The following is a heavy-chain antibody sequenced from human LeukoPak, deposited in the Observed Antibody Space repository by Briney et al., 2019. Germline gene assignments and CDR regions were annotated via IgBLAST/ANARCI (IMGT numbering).Heavy chain of an antibody. D-gene: IGHD4/OR15-4a*01. CDR1: GFTFSSYT. CDR2: ISGSSSTI. J-gene: IGHJ4*02. V-gene: IGHV3-48*04. Sequence: GGSLRLSCAASGFTFSSYTMNCVRQAPGKGAEWFSHISGSSSTIYYADSVTCRFTVSRDNAKSSLYLQLNSLRGEDTAVYYCARAYGESYGGNYWGQGTLVTVSS. CDR3: ARAYGESYGGNY.